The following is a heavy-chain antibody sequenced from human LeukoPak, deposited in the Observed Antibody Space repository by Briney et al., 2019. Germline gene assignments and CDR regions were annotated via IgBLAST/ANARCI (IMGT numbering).Heavy chain of an antibody. Sequence: ASVKVSCKASGNTFTGYYMHWVRQAPGQGLEWMGWINPNTGNPTYAQGFTGRFVFSLDTSVSTAYLQISSLKAEDTAVYYCARPINYYDSSGPPPLDYWGQGTLVTVSS. V-gene: IGHV7-4-1*02. CDR3: ARPINYYDSSGPPPLDY. J-gene: IGHJ4*02. CDR2: INPNTGNP. CDR1: GNTFTGYY. D-gene: IGHD3-22*01.